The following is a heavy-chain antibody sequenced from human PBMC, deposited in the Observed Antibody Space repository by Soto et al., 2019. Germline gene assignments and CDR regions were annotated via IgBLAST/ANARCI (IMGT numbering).Heavy chain of an antibody. CDR1: GFTFSSYG. CDR3: AKDSAYYDFWSGYYLFDY. D-gene: IGHD3-3*01. V-gene: IGHV3-30*18. J-gene: IGHJ4*02. CDR2: ISYDGSNK. Sequence: GGSLRLSCAASGFTFSSYGMHWVRQAPGKGLEWVAVISYDGSNKYYADSVKGRFTISRDNSKNTLYLQMNSLRAEDTAVYYCAKDSAYYDFWSGYYLFDYWGQGTLVTVSS.